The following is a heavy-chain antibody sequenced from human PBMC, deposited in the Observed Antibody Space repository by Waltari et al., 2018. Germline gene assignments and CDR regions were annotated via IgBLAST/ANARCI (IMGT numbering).Heavy chain of an antibody. CDR3: ASTLTVTKRGVDY. CDR2: INHSGST. D-gene: IGHD4-17*01. V-gene: IGHV4-34*01. CDR1: GGSFSGSY. J-gene: IGHJ4*02. Sequence: QVQLQQWGAGLLKPSETLSLTCAVYGGSFSGSYWSWIRQPPGKGLEWIGEINHSGSTNYNPSLKSRVTISVDTSKNPFSLKLSSVTAADTAVDYCASTLTVTKRGVDYWGQGTLVTVSS.